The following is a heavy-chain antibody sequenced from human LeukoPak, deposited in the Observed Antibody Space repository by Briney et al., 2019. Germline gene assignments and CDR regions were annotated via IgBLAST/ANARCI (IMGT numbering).Heavy chain of an antibody. V-gene: IGHV1-46*01. CDR2: INPSGGST. CDR3: ARDLEDSSGYYPGRFVDY. CDR1: GYTFTSYY. D-gene: IGHD3-22*01. Sequence: GASVKVSCKASGYTFTSYYMHWVRQAPGQGLEWMGIINPSGGSTSYAQKFQGRVTMTRDTSTSTVYMELSSLRSEDTAVYYCARDLEDSSGYYPGRFVDYWGQGTLVTVSS. J-gene: IGHJ4*02.